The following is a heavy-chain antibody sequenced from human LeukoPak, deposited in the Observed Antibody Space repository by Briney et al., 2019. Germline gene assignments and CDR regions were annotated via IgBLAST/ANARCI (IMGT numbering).Heavy chain of an antibody. CDR3: VGSVEL. J-gene: IGHJ4*02. Sequence: PGRSLRLSCAASGFTFSSYAMHWVRQAPGKGLEWVAVISYDGSNKYYADSVKGRFTISRDNSKNTLYLQMNSLRAEDTAVYYCVGSVELWGQGTLVTVSS. CDR1: GFTFSSYA. D-gene: IGHD1-7*01. V-gene: IGHV3-30-3*01. CDR2: ISYDGSNK.